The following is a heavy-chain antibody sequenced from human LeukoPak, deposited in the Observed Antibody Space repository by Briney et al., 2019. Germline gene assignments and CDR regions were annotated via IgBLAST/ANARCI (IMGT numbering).Heavy chain of an antibody. D-gene: IGHD6-19*01. J-gene: IGHJ4*02. CDR3: TKATKWLALDS. CDR2: IYIGGTT. CDR1: GASTSSHF. V-gene: IGHV4-59*11. Sequence: PSETLSLTCTVSGASTSSHFWSWMRQPPGKGLEWIGNIYIGGTTNYNPSLNSRVTMSLDTSKNQLSLQLTSVTAADTAVYYCTKATKWLALDSWGRGTLVTVSS.